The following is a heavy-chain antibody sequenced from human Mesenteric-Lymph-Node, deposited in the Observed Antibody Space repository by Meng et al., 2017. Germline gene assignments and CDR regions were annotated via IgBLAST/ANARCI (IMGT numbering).Heavy chain of an antibody. Sequence: SQTLSLTCAISGDSVSSNSAAWNWIRQSPSRDLEWLGRTFYRSKWYHEYAVSVKSRITINPDTSKNQFSLQLNSVTPEDTAVYYCARWLSSNKLFDFWGQGTLVTVSS. CDR3: ARWLSSNKLFDF. D-gene: IGHD6-13*01. CDR1: GDSVSSNSAA. J-gene: IGHJ4*02. V-gene: IGHV6-1*01. CDR2: TFYRSKWYH.